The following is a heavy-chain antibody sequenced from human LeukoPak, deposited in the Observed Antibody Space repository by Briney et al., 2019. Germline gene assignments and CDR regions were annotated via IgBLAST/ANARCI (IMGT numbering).Heavy chain of an antibody. CDR2: FDPEDGET. Sequence: ASVKVSCKVSGYTLTELSMHWVRQAPGKGLEWMGGFDPEDGETIYAQKFQGRVTMTEDTSTDTAYMELSSLRSEDTAVYYCARAIRLGNPLDYWGQGTLVTVSS. CDR3: ARAIRLGNPLDY. J-gene: IGHJ4*02. D-gene: IGHD3-16*01. CDR1: GYTLTELS. V-gene: IGHV1-24*01.